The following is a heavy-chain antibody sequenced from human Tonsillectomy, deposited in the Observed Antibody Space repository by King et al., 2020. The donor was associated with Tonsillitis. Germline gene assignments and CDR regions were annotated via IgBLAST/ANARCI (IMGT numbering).Heavy chain of an antibody. Sequence: VQLQESGPGLVKPSQTLSLTCAVYGGSFSGYYWSWIRQPPGKGLEWIGEINHSGSTNYNPSLRSRVTISVDTSKNQFSLKLSSVTAADTAVYYCARGRRSEGFDYWGQGTLVTVSS. V-gene: IGHV4-34*09. J-gene: IGHJ4*02. CDR3: ARGRRSEGFDY. CDR2: INHSGST. CDR1: GGSFSGYY.